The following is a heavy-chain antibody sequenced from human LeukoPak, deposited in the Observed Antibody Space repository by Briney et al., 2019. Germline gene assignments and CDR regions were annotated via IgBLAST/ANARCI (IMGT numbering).Heavy chain of an antibody. CDR1: GYTFSNYG. Sequence: ASVKVSCKTSGYTFSNYGIAWVRQAPGQGFEWMGSISAYKGDTIYAQKFQGRVTMTTDTSTTTAYMELRSLRSEDTAVYYCGKDFLPVGTPSNYFDYWGQGTLVTVSS. J-gene: IGHJ4*02. V-gene: IGHV1-18*01. D-gene: IGHD4-23*01. CDR2: ISAYKGDT. CDR3: GKDFLPVGTPSNYFDY.